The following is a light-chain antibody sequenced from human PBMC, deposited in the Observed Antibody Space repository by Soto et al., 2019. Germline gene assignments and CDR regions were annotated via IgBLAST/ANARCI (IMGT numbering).Light chain of an antibody. Sequence: QSVLTQPPSASGTPGQRVTFSCSGSTSNIGSNAVNWYQQLPGTAPKLLIYSNDCRPSGVPDRFSGSKSGTSASLANSGLQSEDEADYYCTAWDDSLNGRLFGGGTKLTVL. CDR3: TAWDDSLNGRL. CDR1: TSNIGSNA. CDR2: SND. V-gene: IGLV1-44*01. J-gene: IGLJ2*01.